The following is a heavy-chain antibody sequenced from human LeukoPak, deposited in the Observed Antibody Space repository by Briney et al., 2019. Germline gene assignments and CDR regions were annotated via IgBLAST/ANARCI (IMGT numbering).Heavy chain of an antibody. CDR1: GFTFSSYS. V-gene: IGHV3-21*01. CDR3: ASDSRRWLLYPYSFVT. J-gene: IGHJ5*02. D-gene: IGHD5-24*01. CDR2: ISSSSSYI. Sequence: GGSLRLSCAASGFTFSSYSMNWVRQAPGKGLEWVSSISSSSSYIYYADSVKGRFTISRDNDKISLYLQMNSLRAEDTAVHYCASDSRRWLLYPYSFVTWGQGALVTVSS.